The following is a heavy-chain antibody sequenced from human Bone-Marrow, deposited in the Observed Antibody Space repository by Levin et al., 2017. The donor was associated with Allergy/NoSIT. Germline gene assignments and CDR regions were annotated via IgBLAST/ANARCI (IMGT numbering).Heavy chain of an antibody. D-gene: IGHD3-9*01. J-gene: IGHJ4*02. Sequence: GGSLRLSCAASGFTFSSYGMHWVRQAPGKGLEWVAVIWYDGSNKYYADSVKGRFTISRDNSKNTLYLQMNSMRAEDTAVYYCARNYHYDILTGEYFDYWGQGTLVTVSS. CDR1: GFTFSSYG. V-gene: IGHV3-33*01. CDR3: ARNYHYDILTGEYFDY. CDR2: IWYDGSNK.